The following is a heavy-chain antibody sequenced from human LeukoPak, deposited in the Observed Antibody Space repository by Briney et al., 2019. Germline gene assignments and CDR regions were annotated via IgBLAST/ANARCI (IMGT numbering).Heavy chain of an antibody. Sequence: TGGSLRLSCAASGFTFSSYSMNWVRQAPGKGLEWVSSISSSSSYIYYADSVKGRFTISRDNAKNSLYLQMNSLRAEETAVYYCAREGEYCSGGSCYSYFDYWGQGTLVTVSS. D-gene: IGHD2-15*01. CDR2: ISSSSSYI. J-gene: IGHJ4*02. CDR3: AREGEYCSGGSCYSYFDY. CDR1: GFTFSSYS. V-gene: IGHV3-21*01.